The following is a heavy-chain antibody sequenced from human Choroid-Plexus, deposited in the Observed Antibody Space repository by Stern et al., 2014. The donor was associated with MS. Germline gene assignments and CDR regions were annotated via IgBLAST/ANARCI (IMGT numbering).Heavy chain of an antibody. D-gene: IGHD2/OR15-2a*01. CDR1: GFTFGSCA. V-gene: IGHV3-30*18. Sequence: QLVQSGGGVVQPGRPLRLSCVASGFTFGSCAMHWVRQAPGKGLEWVGGVSHDGSYKYYADSVKGRFTISRDNSQNTLYMQMSSLSPEDTAVYYCAKDRQYLTYFFDHWGQGSLVTVSS. CDR3: AKDRQYLTYFFDH. CDR2: VSHDGSYK. J-gene: IGHJ5*02.